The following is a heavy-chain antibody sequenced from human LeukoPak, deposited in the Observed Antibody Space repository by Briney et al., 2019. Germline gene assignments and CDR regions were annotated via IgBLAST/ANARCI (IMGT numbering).Heavy chain of an antibody. Sequence: SETLSLTCAVYGGSFSSYYWSWIRQPPGKGLEWIGYIYYSGSTNYNPSLKSRVTISVDTSKNQFSLKLSSVTAADTAVYYCARQPARYCSGGSCNWFDPWGQGTLVTVSS. CDR3: ARQPARYCSGGSCNWFDP. CDR1: GGSFSSYY. D-gene: IGHD2-15*01. J-gene: IGHJ5*02. V-gene: IGHV4-59*08. CDR2: IYYSGST.